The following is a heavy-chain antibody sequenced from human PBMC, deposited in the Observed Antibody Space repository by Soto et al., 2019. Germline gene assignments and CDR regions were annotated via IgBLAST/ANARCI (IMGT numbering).Heavy chain of an antibody. J-gene: IGHJ4*02. CDR1: GGCIIYNSYY. D-gene: IGHD2-21*01. V-gene: IGHV4-39*02. Sequence: LSLTFSVSGGCIIYNSYYWGGIRRPPGKGVGGGGGIFYPVTTYNSPSLKDRVTISMDTSKNSFSLNLTSVTAADTAVYFCARLVVVAPVANVWGQGALVTVSS. CDR2: IFYPVTT. CDR3: ARLVVVAPVANV.